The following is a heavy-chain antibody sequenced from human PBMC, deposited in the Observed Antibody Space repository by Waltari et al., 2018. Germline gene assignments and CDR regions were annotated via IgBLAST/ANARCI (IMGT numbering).Heavy chain of an antibody. Sequence: QVQLVQSGAVVKKPGSSVKVSCKASGGTFSSYTISWVREAPGQGVGWMGRIIPILGIANYAQKFQGRVTITADKSTSTAYMGLSSLRSEDTAVYYCAGARRGSRANDAFDIWGQGTMVTVSS. CDR3: AGARRGSRANDAFDI. D-gene: IGHD3-16*01. V-gene: IGHV1-69*02. CDR1: GGTFSSYT. CDR2: IIPILGIA. J-gene: IGHJ3*02.